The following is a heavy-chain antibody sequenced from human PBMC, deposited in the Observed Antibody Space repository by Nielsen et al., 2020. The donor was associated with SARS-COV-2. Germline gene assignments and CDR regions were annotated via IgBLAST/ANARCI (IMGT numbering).Heavy chain of an antibody. Sequence: GESLKISCLMSGFTLNEFAMHWVRQAPGKGLEHVAVASGNGYSTSYADSVKGRFIISRDNAKNSMSLQMNSLRVEDTAVYYCARDWSRAFDVWGQGTMVTVSS. CDR1: GFTLNEFA. CDR2: ASGNGYST. CDR3: ARDWSRAFDV. V-gene: IGHV3-64*04. J-gene: IGHJ3*01.